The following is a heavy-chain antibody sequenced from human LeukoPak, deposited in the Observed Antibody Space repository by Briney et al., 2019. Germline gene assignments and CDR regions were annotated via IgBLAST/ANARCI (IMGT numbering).Heavy chain of an antibody. D-gene: IGHD2-2*01. V-gene: IGHV3-53*01. J-gene: IGHJ4*02. CDR3: ARAIQSQLLKGYFDY. CDR1: GLTVVNNY. CDR2: IYSGGPT. Sequence: QPGGSLRLSCAASGLTVVNNYMSWVRQAPGKGLEWVSIIYSGGPTYYADSVRDRFTNSRDNSKNTLYLQMNSLTVDDTAVYYCARAIQSQLLKGYFDYWGQGTLVSVSS.